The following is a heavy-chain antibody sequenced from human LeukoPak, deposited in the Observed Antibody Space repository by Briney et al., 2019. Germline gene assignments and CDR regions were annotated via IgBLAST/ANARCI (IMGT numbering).Heavy chain of an antibody. J-gene: IGHJ4*02. CDR3: ARESLDYYDSSGYYTFNY. CDR2: ISWNSGSI. V-gene: IGHV3-9*01. Sequence: PGGSLRLSCAASGFTFDDYAMHWVRQAPGKGLEWVSGISWNSGSIGYADSVKGRFTISRDNAKNSLYLQMNSLRAEDTAVYYCARESLDYYDSSGYYTFNYWGQGTLVTVSS. D-gene: IGHD3-22*01. CDR1: GFTFDDYA.